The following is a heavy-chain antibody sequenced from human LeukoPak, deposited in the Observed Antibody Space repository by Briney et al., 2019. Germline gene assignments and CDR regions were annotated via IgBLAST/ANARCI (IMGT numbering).Heavy chain of an antibody. J-gene: IGHJ4*02. CDR2: ISYDGSNT. D-gene: IGHD3-3*01. CDR1: GFTFSSYG. V-gene: IGHV3-30*18. Sequence: PGGSLRLSCAASGFTFSSYGMHWVRQAPGKGLEWVAVISYDGSNTYYADSVKGRFTISRDNSKNTVYLQMNSLRADDTAVYYCAKWSGNRPLYYFDYWGQGTLVTVSS. CDR3: AKWSGNRPLYYFDY.